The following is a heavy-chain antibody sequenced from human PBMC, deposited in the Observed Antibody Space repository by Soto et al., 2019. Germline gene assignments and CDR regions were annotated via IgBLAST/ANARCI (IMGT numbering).Heavy chain of an antibody. CDR1: GYSFTSYW. CDR2: IYPGDSDT. J-gene: IGHJ3*02. D-gene: IGHD3-22*01. V-gene: IGHV5-51*01. Sequence: GESLKISCKGSGYSFTSYWIGWVRQMPGKGLEWMGIIYPGDSDTRYSPSFQGQVTISADKSISTAYLQWSSLKASDTAMYYCARPRYYYDSSGYYSDAFDICGQGTMVTVSS. CDR3: ARPRYYYDSSGYYSDAFDI.